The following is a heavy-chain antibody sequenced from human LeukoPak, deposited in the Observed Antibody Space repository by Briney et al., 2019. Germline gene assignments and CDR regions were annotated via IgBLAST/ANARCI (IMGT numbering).Heavy chain of an antibody. D-gene: IGHD2-21*01. J-gene: IGHJ3*02. CDR1: GYSISSGYY. Sequence: SETLSLTCTVSGYSISSGYYWGWIRQPPGKGLEWIGSIYHSGSTYYNPSLKSRVTISVDTSENQFSLKLSSVTAADTAVYYCARGAGLWAFDIWGQGTMVTVSS. CDR2: IYHSGST. CDR3: ARGAGLWAFDI. V-gene: IGHV4-38-2*02.